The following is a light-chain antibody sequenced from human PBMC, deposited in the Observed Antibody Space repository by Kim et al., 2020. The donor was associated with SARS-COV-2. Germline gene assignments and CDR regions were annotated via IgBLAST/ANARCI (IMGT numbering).Light chain of an antibody. CDR1: SSDIGGYKY. Sequence: QSALTQPPSASGFPGQSVTISCTGTSSDIGGYKYVSWYQQHPGKAPKLMIYEVNKRPSGVPDRFSGSKSGNTASLTVSGLQAEDEADYYCTSYIGSKNFVVFGGGTQLTVL. J-gene: IGLJ2*01. CDR2: EVN. V-gene: IGLV2-8*01. CDR3: TSYIGSKNFVV.